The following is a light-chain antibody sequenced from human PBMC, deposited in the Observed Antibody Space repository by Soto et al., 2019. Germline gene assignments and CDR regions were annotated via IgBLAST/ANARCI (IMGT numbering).Light chain of an antibody. V-gene: IGKV3-15*01. CDR3: QEYNKLLPYT. Sequence: EIVLTQSPATLSVSPGERATLSSRASQSVASDLAWYQQKPGQAPRLLIYATSTRATDIPARYSDSGSGTEFTLNISGLQSEDCVVYYGQEYNKLLPYTFGQGTKLDIK. J-gene: IGKJ2*01. CDR1: QSVASD. CDR2: ATS.